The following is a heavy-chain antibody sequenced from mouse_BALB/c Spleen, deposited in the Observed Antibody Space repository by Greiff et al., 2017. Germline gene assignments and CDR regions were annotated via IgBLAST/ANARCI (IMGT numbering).Heavy chain of an antibody. Sequence: QVQLKQSGAELARPGASVKLSCKASGYTFTSYWMQWVKQRPGQGLEWIGAIYPGDGDTRYTQKFKGKATLTADKSSSTAYMQLSSLASEDSAVYYCARREVRRAMDYWGQGTSVTVSS. J-gene: IGHJ4*01. V-gene: IGHV1-87*01. CDR1: GYTFTSYW. CDR3: ARREVRRAMDY. D-gene: IGHD2-14*01. CDR2: IYPGDGDT.